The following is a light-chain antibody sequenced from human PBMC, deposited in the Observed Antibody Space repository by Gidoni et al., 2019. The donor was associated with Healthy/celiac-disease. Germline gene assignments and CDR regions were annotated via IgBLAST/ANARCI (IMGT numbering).Light chain of an antibody. J-gene: IGKJ1*01. CDR1: QSISSW. Sequence: DRQMTQSPSPLSASVGDRVTITCRASQSISSWLAWYQQKPGKAPKLLIYKASSLESGVPSRFSGSGSGTEFTLTISSLQPDDFATYYCQQYNSYWTFGQGTKVEIK. V-gene: IGKV1-5*03. CDR3: QQYNSYWT. CDR2: KAS.